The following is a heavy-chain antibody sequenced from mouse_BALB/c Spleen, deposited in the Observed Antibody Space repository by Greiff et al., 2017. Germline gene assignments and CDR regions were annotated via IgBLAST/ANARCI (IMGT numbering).Heavy chain of an antibody. Sequence: EVKLVESGAELVRPGALVKLSCKASGFNIKDYYMHWVKQRPEQGLEWIGWIDPENGNTIYDPKFQGKASITADTSSNTAYLQLSSLTSEDTAVYYCASYGNYAWFAYWGQGTLVTVSA. V-gene: IGHV14-1*02. J-gene: IGHJ3*01. CDR1: GFNIKDYY. CDR2: IDPENGNT. D-gene: IGHD2-1*01. CDR3: ASYGNYAWFAY.